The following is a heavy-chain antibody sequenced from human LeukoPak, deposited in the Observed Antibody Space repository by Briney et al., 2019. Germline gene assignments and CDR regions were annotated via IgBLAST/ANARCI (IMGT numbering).Heavy chain of an antibody. Sequence: SETLSLTCAVYGGSFSGYYWSWTRQPPGKGLEWIGEINHSGSTNYNPSLKSRVTISVDTSKNQFSLKLSSVTAADTAVYYCARGQFYGSGSYPTYYYYYYGMDVWGQGTTVTVSS. V-gene: IGHV4-34*01. CDR3: ARGQFYGSGSYPTYYYYYYGMDV. J-gene: IGHJ6*02. CDR2: INHSGST. D-gene: IGHD3-10*01. CDR1: GGSFSGYY.